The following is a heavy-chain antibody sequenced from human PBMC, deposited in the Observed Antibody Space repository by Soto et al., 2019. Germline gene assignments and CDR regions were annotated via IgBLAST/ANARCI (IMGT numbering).Heavy chain of an antibody. D-gene: IGHD3-10*01. V-gene: IGHV4-30-4*01. CDR1: GGSISSYY. J-gene: IGHJ6*02. CDR2: IYYSGST. CDR3: ARGGSRVRGVIIGYYYYGMDV. Sequence: SETLSLTCTVSGGSISSYYWGWIRQPPGRGLEWIGYIYYSGSTYYNPSLKSRVTISVDTSKNQFSLKLSSVTAADTAVYYCARGGSRVRGVIIGYYYYGMDVWGQGTTVTVSS.